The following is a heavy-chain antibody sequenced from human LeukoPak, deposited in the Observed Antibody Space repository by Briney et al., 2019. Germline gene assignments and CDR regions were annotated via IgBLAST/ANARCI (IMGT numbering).Heavy chain of an antibody. D-gene: IGHD6-13*01. J-gene: IGHJ4*02. CDR2: IYYSGST. Sequence: SETLSLTCTVSGGSISSYYWSWIRQPPGKGLEWIGYIYYSGSTNYNPSLKSRVTISVDTSKNQFSLELSSVTAADTAVYYCARDRAAAGRSFDYWGQGTLVTVSS. CDR3: ARDRAAAGRSFDY. V-gene: IGHV4-59*01. CDR1: GGSISSYY.